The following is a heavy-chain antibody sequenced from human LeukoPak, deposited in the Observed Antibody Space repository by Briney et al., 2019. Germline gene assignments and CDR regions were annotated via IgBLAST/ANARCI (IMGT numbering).Heavy chain of an antibody. CDR1: GYAFTSYG. D-gene: IGHD2-21*01. J-gene: IGHJ4*02. V-gene: IGHV1-24*01. Sequence: ASVKVSCKASGYAFTSYGISWVRQAPGQGLEWMGGFDPENDERLYAQKFRGRLTMTEDTSTDTAYMELSSLRSEDTAVYYCATEMTSIVPDYWGQGTLVTVSS. CDR3: ATEMTSIVPDY. CDR2: FDPENDER.